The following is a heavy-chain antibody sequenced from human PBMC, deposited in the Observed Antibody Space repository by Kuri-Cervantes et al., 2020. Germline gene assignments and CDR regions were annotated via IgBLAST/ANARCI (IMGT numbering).Heavy chain of an antibody. D-gene: IGHD3-10*01. CDR3: ARGALWFGDYRAYGMDV. J-gene: IGHJ6*02. CDR2: IWYDGSNK. Sequence: GGSLRLSCAASGFTFSSYAMHWVRQAPGKGLEWVAVIWYDGSNKYYADSVKGRFTISRDNSKNTLYLQMNSLRAKDTAVYYCARGALWFGDYRAYGMDVWGQGTTVTVSS. CDR1: GFTFSSYA. V-gene: IGHV3-33*08.